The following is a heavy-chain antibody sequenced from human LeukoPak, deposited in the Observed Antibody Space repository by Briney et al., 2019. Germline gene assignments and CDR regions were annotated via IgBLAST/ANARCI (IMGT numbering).Heavy chain of an antibody. CDR2: ISGSAGST. Sequence: SGGSLRLSCAASGFSFSSYAMSWVRQAPGKGLEWVSAISGSAGSTYSADSVKGRFTISRDNSKNTLYLQMNSLRAEHAAVYYCARGGGYDGLYFDYWGQGTLVTVPS. CDR3: ARGGGYDGLYFDY. J-gene: IGHJ4*02. CDR1: GFSFSSYA. D-gene: IGHD5-18*01. V-gene: IGHV3-23*01.